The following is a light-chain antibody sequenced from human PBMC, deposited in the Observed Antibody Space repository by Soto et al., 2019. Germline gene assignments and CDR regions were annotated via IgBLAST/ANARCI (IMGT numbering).Light chain of an antibody. CDR1: SSNIGSHT. J-gene: IGLJ2*01. Sequence: QPVLTQPPSASGTPGQTVTISCSGSSSNIGSHTVSWYQQLLGTAPKLLIHSTTQRPSGVPDRFSGSKSGTSASLAISGLQSEDEADYFCAAWDDSLSGPAFGGGTKLTVL. CDR3: AAWDDSLSGPA. CDR2: STT. V-gene: IGLV1-44*01.